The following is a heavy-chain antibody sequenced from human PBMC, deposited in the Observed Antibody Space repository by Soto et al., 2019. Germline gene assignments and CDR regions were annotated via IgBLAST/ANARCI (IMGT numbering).Heavy chain of an antibody. CDR2: ISAYNGNT. V-gene: IGHV1-18*04. J-gene: IGHJ6*02. CDR3: ARDHTKKEIFGVVIRYYYYGMDV. D-gene: IGHD3-3*01. CDR1: GYTFTSYG. Sequence: ASVKVSCKASGYTFTSYGISWVRQAPGQGLEWMGWISAYNGNTNYAQKLQGRVTMTTDTSTSTAYMELRSLRSDDTAVYYCARDHTKKEIFGVVIRYYYYGMDVWGQGTTVTVSS.